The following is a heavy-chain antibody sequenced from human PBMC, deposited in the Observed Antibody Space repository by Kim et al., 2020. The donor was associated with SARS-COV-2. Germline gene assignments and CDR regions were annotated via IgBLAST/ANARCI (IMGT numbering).Heavy chain of an antibody. Sequence: GGSLRLSCAASGFTFSSYGMHWVRQAPGKGLEWVAVISYDGSNKYYADSVKGRFTISRDNSKNTLYLQMNSLRAEDTAVYYCARTKLGYCSSTSCYANAYYYYYGMDVWGQGTTVTVSS. J-gene: IGHJ6*02. CDR1: GFTFSSYG. CDR2: ISYDGSNK. D-gene: IGHD2-2*01. V-gene: IGHV3-30*03. CDR3: ARTKLGYCSSTSCYANAYYYYYGMDV.